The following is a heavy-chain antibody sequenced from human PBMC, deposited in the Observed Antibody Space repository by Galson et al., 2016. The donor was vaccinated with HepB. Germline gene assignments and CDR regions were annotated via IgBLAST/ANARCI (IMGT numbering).Heavy chain of an antibody. J-gene: IGHJ4*02. CDR1: GFSFNSFG. V-gene: IGHV3-48*01. Sequence: SLRLSCAASGFSFNSFGMNWVRQAPGKGLEWLAYISGTGTTIYYADPVKGRFTISRDNAKNSLFLQMNGLSAEDTAIYYCARVYYGDYSGDYWGQGTLVSVS. CDR3: ARVYYGDYSGDY. D-gene: IGHD4-17*01. CDR2: ISGTGTTI.